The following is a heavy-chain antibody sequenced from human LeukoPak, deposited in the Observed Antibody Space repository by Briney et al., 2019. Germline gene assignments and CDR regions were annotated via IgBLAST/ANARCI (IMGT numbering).Heavy chain of an antibody. D-gene: IGHD6-13*01. Sequence: PGGSLRLSCAASGFTFSSCSMHWVRQAPGKGLEWVSYISSSSSTIYYADSVKGRFTISRDNAKNSLYLQMNSLRDEDTAVYYCATLKFIAAACTVPADYWGQGTLVTVSS. CDR3: ATLKFIAAACTVPADY. CDR2: ISSSSSTI. CDR1: GFTFSSCS. J-gene: IGHJ4*02. V-gene: IGHV3-48*02.